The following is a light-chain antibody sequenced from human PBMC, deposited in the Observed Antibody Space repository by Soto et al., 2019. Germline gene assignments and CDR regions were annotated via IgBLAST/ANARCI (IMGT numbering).Light chain of an antibody. V-gene: IGLV2-14*03. Sequence: QSALTQPASVSGSPGQSITISCTGTSSDVGGYNYVSWYQHHPDKAPKLIIYDVNNRPSGVSSRFSGSKSGNTASLTISGLQAEDETDYYCSSYTSSSTVVFGGGTKLTVL. J-gene: IGLJ3*02. CDR1: SSDVGGYNY. CDR3: SSYTSSSTVV. CDR2: DVN.